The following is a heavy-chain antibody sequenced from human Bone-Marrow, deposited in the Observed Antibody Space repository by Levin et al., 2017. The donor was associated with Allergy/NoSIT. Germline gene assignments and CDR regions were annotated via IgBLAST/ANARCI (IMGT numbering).Heavy chain of an antibody. CDR2: ISSSGSTI. CDR1: GFTFSDYY. J-gene: IGHJ4*02. Sequence: GESLKISCAASGFTFSDYYMSWIRQAPGKGLEWVSYISSSGSTIYYADSVKGRFTISRDNAKNSLYLQMNSLRAEDTAVYYCAREVRDFDWPYYDYWGQGTLVTVSS. D-gene: IGHD3-9*01. V-gene: IGHV3-11*01. CDR3: AREVRDFDWPYYDY.